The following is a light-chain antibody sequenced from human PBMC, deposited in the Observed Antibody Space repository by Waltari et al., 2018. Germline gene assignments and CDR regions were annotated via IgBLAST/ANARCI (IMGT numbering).Light chain of an antibody. J-gene: IGLJ3*02. Sequence: QLVLTQSPSASASLGAPVKLTCTLSSGHSSNVIASLQQQPEKGPRYLMKVNSDGSHSKGDEIPDRFSGSSSGTERYLTISSLQSEDEADYYCQTGGHGTWVFGGGTKLTVL. CDR2: VNSDGSH. CDR1: SGHSSNV. V-gene: IGLV4-69*01. CDR3: QTGGHGTWV.